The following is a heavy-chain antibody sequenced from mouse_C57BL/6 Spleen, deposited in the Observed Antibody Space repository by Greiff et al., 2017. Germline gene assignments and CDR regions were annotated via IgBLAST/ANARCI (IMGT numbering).Heavy chain of an antibody. V-gene: IGHV1-15*01. Sequence: QVQLQQSGAELVRPGASVTLSCKASGYTFTDYEMHWVKQTPVHGLEWIGAIDPETGGTAYNQKFKGKAILTADKSSSTAYMELRSLTSEDSAVYYCTGGDGYVGYWGQGTTLTVSS. D-gene: IGHD2-3*01. CDR3: TGGDGYVGY. CDR1: GYTFTDYE. CDR2: IDPETGGT. J-gene: IGHJ2*01.